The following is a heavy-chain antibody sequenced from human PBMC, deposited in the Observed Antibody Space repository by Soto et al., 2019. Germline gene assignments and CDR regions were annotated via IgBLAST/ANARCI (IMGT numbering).Heavy chain of an antibody. J-gene: IGHJ6*02. Sequence: PGGSLRLSCAASGFTFSSYGMHWVRQAPGKGLEWVAVISYDGSNKYYADSVKGRFTISRDNSKNTLYLQMNSLRAEDTAVYYCARDYDILTGYFPTYYYYGMDVWGQGTTVTVSS. CDR1: GFTFSSYG. D-gene: IGHD3-9*01. V-gene: IGHV3-30*03. CDR3: ARDYDILTGYFPTYYYYGMDV. CDR2: ISYDGSNK.